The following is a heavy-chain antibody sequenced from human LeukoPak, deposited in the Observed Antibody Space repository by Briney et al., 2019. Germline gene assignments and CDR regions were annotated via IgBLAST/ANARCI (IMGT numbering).Heavy chain of an antibody. CDR2: ISAYNGNT. CDR1: GYTFTSYG. D-gene: IGHD3-22*01. V-gene: IGHV1-18*01. Sequence: ASVKVSCKASGYTFTSYGISWVRQAPGQGLEWMGWISAYNGNTNYPQKLQGRVTMTTDTSTSTAYMELRSLRSDDTAVYYCARTYYYDSSGYYTNPDYWGQGTLVTVSS. J-gene: IGHJ4*02. CDR3: ARTYYYDSSGYYTNPDY.